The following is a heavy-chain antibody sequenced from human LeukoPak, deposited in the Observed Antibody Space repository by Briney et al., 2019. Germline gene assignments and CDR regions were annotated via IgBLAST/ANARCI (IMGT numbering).Heavy chain of an antibody. CDR3: ARTSTYYYASGMPPKVIYFDY. CDR1: GGSISSSY. CDR2: IYYSGST. Sequence: SETLSLTCTVSGGSISSSYWSWIRQPPGKGLEWIGYIYYSGSTNYNPSLKSRVTISVDTSKNQFSLKLSSVTAADTAVYYCARTSTYYYASGMPPKVIYFDYWSQGTLVTVSS. D-gene: IGHD3-10*01. J-gene: IGHJ4*02. V-gene: IGHV4-59*01.